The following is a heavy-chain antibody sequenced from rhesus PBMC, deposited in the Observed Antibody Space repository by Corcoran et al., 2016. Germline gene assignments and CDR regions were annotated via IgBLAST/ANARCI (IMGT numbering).Heavy chain of an antibody. D-gene: IGHD1-26*01. CDR2: NEPSDSDT. V-gene: IGHV5-2*01. CDR3: AKGQLRSPFDY. J-gene: IGHJ4*01. Sequence: EVQLVQYGAEVNRPGESLKLSCTTSGYSFTRSWITWVRQIPGNGLEWMGANEPSDSDTRYSPSFQGQVTISADKSISTAYLQWSSLKASDSATYYCAKGQLRSPFDYWGQGVLVTVSS. CDR1: GYSFTRSW.